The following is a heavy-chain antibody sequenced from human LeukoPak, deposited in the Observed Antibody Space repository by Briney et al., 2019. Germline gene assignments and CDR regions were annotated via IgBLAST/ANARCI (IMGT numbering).Heavy chain of an antibody. D-gene: IGHD5-24*01. CDR2: IYYSGST. V-gene: IGHV4-30-4*08. Sequence: SETLSLTCTVSGGSISSGDYYWSWIRQPPGKGLEWIGYIYYSGSTYYNPSLKSRVTISVDTSKNQFSLKLSSVTAADTAVYYCARGNPRDGYNYGHFDYWGQGTLVTVSS. J-gene: IGHJ4*02. CDR1: GGSISSGDYY. CDR3: ARGNPRDGYNYGHFDY.